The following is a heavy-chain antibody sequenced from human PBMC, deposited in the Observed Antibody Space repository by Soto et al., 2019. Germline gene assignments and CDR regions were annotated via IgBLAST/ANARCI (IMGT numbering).Heavy chain of an antibody. Sequence: LSLTCAVYGGSFSGYYWSWIRQPPGKGLEWIGEINHSGSTNYNPSLKSRVTISVDTSKNQFSLKLSSVTAADTAVYYCASIMANGMDVWGQGTTVTVSS. CDR2: INHSGST. CDR3: ASIMANGMDV. CDR1: GGSFSGYY. J-gene: IGHJ6*02. V-gene: IGHV4-34*01.